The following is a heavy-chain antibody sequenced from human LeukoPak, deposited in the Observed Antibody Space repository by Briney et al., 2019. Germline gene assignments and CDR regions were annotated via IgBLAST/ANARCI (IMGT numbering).Heavy chain of an antibody. Sequence: GGSLRLSCAASGFIVSSNYMSWVRQAPGKGLEWVSVIYSGDSAYYADSVEGRFTISRDNSKNTLYLQMNSLRAEDTAVYYCARDRTPYSSGLRGTWWFDPWGQGTLVTVSS. V-gene: IGHV3-66*01. J-gene: IGHJ5*02. CDR1: GFIVSSNY. D-gene: IGHD6-19*01. CDR3: ARDRTPYSSGLRGTWWFDP. CDR2: IYSGDSA.